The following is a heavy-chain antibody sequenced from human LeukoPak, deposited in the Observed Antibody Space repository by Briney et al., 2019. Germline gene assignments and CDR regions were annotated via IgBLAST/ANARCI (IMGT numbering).Heavy chain of an antibody. D-gene: IGHD6-19*01. CDR2: MNPNSGNT. V-gene: IGHV1-8*01. J-gene: IGHJ4*02. CDR3: SAIAVAGTSLFDY. Sequence: ASVKVSCKASGYIFTSYDINWVRQATGQGLEWMGWMNPNSGNTGYAQKFQGRVTMTRNTSISTAYMELSSLRSEDTAVYYCSAIAVAGTSLFDYWGQGTLVTVSS. CDR1: GYIFTSYD.